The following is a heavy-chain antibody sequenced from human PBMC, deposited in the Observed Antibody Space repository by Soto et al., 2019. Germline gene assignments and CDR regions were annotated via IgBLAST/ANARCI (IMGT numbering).Heavy chain of an antibody. Sequence: PSETLSHTWTVSGGSPRACDRGLIRHSPGKGLEWIGYIYYTGTTKYNPSLKSRVTISVDSSKNQFSLKLDSVTAADTAVYYCARHGITGSYYDAFDIWGQGTMVTVS. CDR3: ARHGITGSYYDAFDI. CDR1: GGSPRACD. CDR2: IYYTGTT. D-gene: IGHD1-26*01. J-gene: IGHJ3*02. V-gene: IGHV4-59*08.